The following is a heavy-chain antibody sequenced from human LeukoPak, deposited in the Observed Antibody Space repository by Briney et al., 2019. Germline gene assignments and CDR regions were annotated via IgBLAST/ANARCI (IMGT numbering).Heavy chain of an antibody. CDR3: ARVPLSPYYDSSGYLDY. D-gene: IGHD3-22*01. V-gene: IGHV1-69*05. CDR1: GGAFSSYA. Sequence: GASVKVSCKASGGAFSSYAISWVRQAPGQGLEWMGGIIPIFGTANYAQKFQGRVTITTDESTSIAYMELSSLRSEDTAVYYCARVPLSPYYDSSGYLDYWGQGTLVTVSS. CDR2: IIPIFGTA. J-gene: IGHJ4*02.